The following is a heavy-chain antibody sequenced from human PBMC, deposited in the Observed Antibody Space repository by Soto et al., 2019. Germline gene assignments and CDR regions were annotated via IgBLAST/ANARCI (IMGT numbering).Heavy chain of an antibody. Sequence: GESLKISCKGSGYSFTSYWITWVRQMPGKGLEWMGRIDPSDSYANYSPSFQGHVTISVDKSISAAYLQWSSLKASDSAMYYCATTGTTGYYFDSWGQGTLVTVSS. CDR3: ATTGTTGYYFDS. CDR2: IDPSDSYA. J-gene: IGHJ4*02. CDR1: GYSFTSYW. V-gene: IGHV5-10-1*01. D-gene: IGHD1-1*01.